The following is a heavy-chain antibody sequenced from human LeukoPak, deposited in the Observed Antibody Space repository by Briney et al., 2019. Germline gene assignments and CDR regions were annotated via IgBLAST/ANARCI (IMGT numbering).Heavy chain of an antibody. Sequence: ASVKVSCKASGYTFSNYGISWVRQAPGQGLEWMGWISAYNAATNYAQKLQGRVTMTTDTSTTTAYMELRSLGSDDTAVYYCARSSRPHNSNYDYWGQGTLVTVSS. V-gene: IGHV1-18*01. D-gene: IGHD4-11*01. J-gene: IGHJ4*02. CDR3: ARSSRPHNSNYDY. CDR2: ISAYNAAT. CDR1: GYTFSNYG.